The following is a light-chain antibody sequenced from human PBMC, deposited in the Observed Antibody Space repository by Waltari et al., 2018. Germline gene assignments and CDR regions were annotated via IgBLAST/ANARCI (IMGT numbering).Light chain of an antibody. V-gene: IGKV3-15*01. Sequence: EIVMTQSPATVSVSPGDRATLSCRARQNINNNVAWYQQKPGQAPRLLIYGVSTRATGIPARFGGSGSGTEFTLTISSLQSDDVAVYYCQQYDKGLWTFGQGTKVEIK. CDR2: GVS. CDR3: QQYDKGLWT. CDR1: QNINNN. J-gene: IGKJ1*01.